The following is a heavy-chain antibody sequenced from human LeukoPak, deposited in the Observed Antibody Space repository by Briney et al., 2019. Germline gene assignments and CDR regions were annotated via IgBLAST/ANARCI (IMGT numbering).Heavy chain of an antibody. CDR3: ARHTNYYDSSGYYYFDY. J-gene: IGHJ4*02. V-gene: IGHV1-2*02. Sequence: ASVKVSCKASGYTFTGYYMHWVRQAPGQGLEWMGWINPNSGGTNYAQKFQGRVTMTRDTSISTAYMELSRLRPDDTAVYYCARHTNYYDSSGYYYFDYWGQGTLVTVSS. D-gene: IGHD3-22*01. CDR2: INPNSGGT. CDR1: GYTFTGYY.